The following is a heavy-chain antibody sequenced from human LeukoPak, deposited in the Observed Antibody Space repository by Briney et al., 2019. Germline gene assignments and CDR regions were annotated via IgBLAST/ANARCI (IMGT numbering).Heavy chain of an antibody. Sequence: SETLSLTCAVYGGSFSGYYWSWIRQPPGKGLEWIGEINHSGSTNYNPSLKSRVTILVDTSKNQFSLKLSSVTAADTAVYYCARGDAIFGVVIDYYYYMDVWGKGTTVTVSS. CDR2: INHSGST. J-gene: IGHJ6*03. CDR3: ARGDAIFGVVIDYYYYMDV. CDR1: GGSFSGYY. V-gene: IGHV4-34*01. D-gene: IGHD3-3*01.